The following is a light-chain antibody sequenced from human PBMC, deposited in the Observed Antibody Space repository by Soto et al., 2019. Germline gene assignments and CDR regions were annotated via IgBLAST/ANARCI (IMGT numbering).Light chain of an antibody. Sequence: IQLTQSPSSLSASVGDRVTITCRASQGVRSYLAWFQQRPGKAPKLLIFGVSTLQNGVPARFSGGGFGTEFTLTITSLQPEDFATYYCHQVYTYPRTFGQGTKVEIK. CDR1: QGVRSY. J-gene: IGKJ1*01. V-gene: IGKV1-9*01. CDR2: GVS. CDR3: HQVYTYPRT.